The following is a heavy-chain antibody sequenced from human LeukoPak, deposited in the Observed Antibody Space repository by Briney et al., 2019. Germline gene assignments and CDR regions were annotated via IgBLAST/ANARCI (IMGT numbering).Heavy chain of an antibody. CDR1: GGSISSSF. D-gene: IGHD6-13*01. CDR3: ARMAAAGPFDH. Sequence: SETLSLTCTVSGGSISSSFCSWIRQPPGKGLEWIAYMHNSGSSNYNPSLKSRVSMSLDTPKNQFSLKLSSVTAADTAVYYCARMAAAGPFDHWGQGILVTVSS. CDR2: MHNSGSS. J-gene: IGHJ4*02. V-gene: IGHV4-59*08.